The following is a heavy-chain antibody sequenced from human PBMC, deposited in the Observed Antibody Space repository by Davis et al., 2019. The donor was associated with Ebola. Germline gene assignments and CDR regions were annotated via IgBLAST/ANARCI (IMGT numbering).Heavy chain of an antibody. Sequence: PGGSLRLSCAASGFTFSSYSMNWVRQAPGKGLEWVSYSSSSSSTIYYADSVKGRFTISRDNAKNSLYLQMNSLRDEDTAVYYCARTLHLGELSLGYAFDIWGQGTMVTVSS. V-gene: IGHV3-48*02. J-gene: IGHJ3*02. CDR3: ARTLHLGELSLGYAFDI. D-gene: IGHD3-16*02. CDR2: SSSSSSTI. CDR1: GFTFSSYS.